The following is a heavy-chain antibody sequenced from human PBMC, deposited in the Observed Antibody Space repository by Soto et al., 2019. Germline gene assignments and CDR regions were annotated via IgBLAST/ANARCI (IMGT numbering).Heavy chain of an antibody. CDR1: GGSISSGGYY. CDR2: IYYSGST. CDR3: ARAKKGKAAAETWFDP. V-gene: IGHV4-31*03. Sequence: QGQLQESGPGVVKPSQTLSLTCTVSGGSISSGGYYWSWIRQHPGKGLEWIGYIYYSGSTYYDPYLKSRVTISVDTSKNHFSLKLSSVTAADTAVYYCARAKKGKAAAETWFDPWGKGTLVTVAS. J-gene: IGHJ5*02. D-gene: IGHD6-13*01.